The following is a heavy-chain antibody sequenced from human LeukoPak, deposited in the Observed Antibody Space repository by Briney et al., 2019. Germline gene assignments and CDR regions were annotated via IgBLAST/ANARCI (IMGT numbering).Heavy chain of an antibody. Sequence: GESLKISCKGSGYSFTRYWIGWVRQMPGKGLEWMGIIYPGDSDTKYSPSFQGQVTISADKSINTAYLQWGSLKASDTALYYCARGDPSYYFDYWGQGTLVTVSS. V-gene: IGHV5-51*01. CDR3: ARGDPSYYFDY. CDR2: IYPGDSDT. J-gene: IGHJ4*02. D-gene: IGHD3-16*02. CDR1: GYSFTRYW.